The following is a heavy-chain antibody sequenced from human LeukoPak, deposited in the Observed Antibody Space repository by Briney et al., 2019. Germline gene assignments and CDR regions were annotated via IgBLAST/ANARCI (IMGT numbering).Heavy chain of an antibody. CDR3: AKDPRITMIVVEDPVEAGQAFDI. Sequence: PGGSLRLSCAASGFTFSPYGMSWVRQAPGKGLEWVSSISGSGGSTYYADSVKGRFTISRDNSKNTLYLHMNSLRAEDTAVYYCAKDPRITMIVVEDPVEAGQAFDIWGQGTMVTVSS. CDR2: ISGSGGST. V-gene: IGHV3-23*01. J-gene: IGHJ3*02. D-gene: IGHD3-22*01. CDR1: GFTFSPYG.